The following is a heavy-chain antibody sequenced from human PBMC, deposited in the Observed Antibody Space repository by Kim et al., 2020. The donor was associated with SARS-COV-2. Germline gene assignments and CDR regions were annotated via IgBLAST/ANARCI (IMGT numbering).Heavy chain of an antibody. J-gene: IGHJ4*02. V-gene: IGHV3-33*01. CDR3: ARSQRGYSYGYDY. CDR2: IWYDGSNK. CDR1: GFTFSSYG. D-gene: IGHD5-18*01. Sequence: GGSLRLSCAASGFTFSSYGMHWVRQAPGKGLEWVAVIWYDGSNKYYADSVKGRFTISRDNSKNTLYLQMNSLRAEDTAVYYCARSQRGYSYGYDYWGQGTLVTVSS.